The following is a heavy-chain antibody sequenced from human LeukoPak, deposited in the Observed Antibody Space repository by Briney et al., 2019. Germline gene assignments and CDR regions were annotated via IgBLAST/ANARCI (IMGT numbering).Heavy chain of an antibody. CDR1: GFTFSTYV. CDR3: AKGNWRYFDY. CDR2: ISGSGGST. Sequence: GGSLRLSCAASGFTFSTYVMSGVHQAPGKGLEWVSAISGSGGSTYYADSVKGRFTISRDNSKNTLYLQMNSLGADDTAVYYCAKGNWRYFDYWGQGTLVTVSS. D-gene: IGHD1-1*01. V-gene: IGHV3-23*01. J-gene: IGHJ4*02.